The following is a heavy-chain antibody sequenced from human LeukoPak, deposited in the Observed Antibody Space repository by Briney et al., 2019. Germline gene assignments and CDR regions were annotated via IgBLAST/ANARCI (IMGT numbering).Heavy chain of an antibody. D-gene: IGHD1-20*01. J-gene: IGHJ4*02. CDR1: GFTVSSNY. V-gene: IGHV3-53*01. CDR3: ARGVTKGVTVFDY. CDR2: IYTGGNT. Sequence: GGSLRLSCAASGFTVSSNYMSWVRQAPGKGLQWVSVIYTGGNTYYADSVKGRFTISRDSSKNTLYLQMNSLRAEDTAVYYCARGVTKGVTVFDYWGQGTLATVSS.